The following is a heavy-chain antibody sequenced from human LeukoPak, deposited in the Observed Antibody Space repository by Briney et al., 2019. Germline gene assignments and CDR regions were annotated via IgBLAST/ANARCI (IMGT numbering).Heavy chain of an antibody. CDR2: ISGSGGST. Sequence: GGSLRLSCAASGFTFDDYGLSWVRQAPGKGLEWVSAISGSGGSTYYADSVKGRFTISRDNSKNTLYLQMNSLRAEDTAVYYCARPLWYYDSSGYPYWGQRTLVTVSS. V-gene: IGHV3-23*01. J-gene: IGHJ4*02. D-gene: IGHD3-22*01. CDR1: GFTFDDYG. CDR3: ARPLWYYDSSGYPY.